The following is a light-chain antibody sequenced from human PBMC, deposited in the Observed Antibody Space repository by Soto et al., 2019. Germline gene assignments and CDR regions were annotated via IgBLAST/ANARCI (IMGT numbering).Light chain of an antibody. V-gene: IGKV3-15*01. CDR3: QQYDSWPPSYT. Sequence: EIVLTQSPDTLSLSPGERATLSCRASQTVNNNYVAWYQQKPGQAPRLLIFRASTRATGIPARFSGSGSETDFTLTISSLQSEDFAVYYCQQYDSWPPSYTFGQGTKLEIK. CDR1: QTVNNN. CDR2: RAS. J-gene: IGKJ2*01.